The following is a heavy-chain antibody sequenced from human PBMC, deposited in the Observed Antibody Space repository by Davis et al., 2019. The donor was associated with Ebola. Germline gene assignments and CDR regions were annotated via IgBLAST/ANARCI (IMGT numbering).Heavy chain of an antibody. Sequence: MPSETLSLTCTVSGGSISSSSYYWGWIRQPPGKGLEWLGSIYYSGSTYYNPSLKSRVTISVDTSKNQFSLKLSSVTAADTAVYYCARDGGYSGYEGFDYWGQGTLVTVSS. CDR2: IYYSGST. D-gene: IGHD5-12*01. V-gene: IGHV4-39*02. CDR3: ARDGGYSGYEGFDY. CDR1: GGSISSSSYY. J-gene: IGHJ4*02.